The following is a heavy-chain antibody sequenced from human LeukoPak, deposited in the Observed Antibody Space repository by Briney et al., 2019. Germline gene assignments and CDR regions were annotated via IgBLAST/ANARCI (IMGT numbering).Heavy chain of an antibody. J-gene: IGHJ6*02. D-gene: IGHD3-3*01. CDR2: TNSDGSST. CDR3: ARGSYYDFWSGYSCGMDV. Sequence: GGSLRLSCAASGFTFSSYWMHWVRQAPGKGLVWVSRTNSDGSSTSYADSVKGRFTISRDNAKNTLYLQMNSLRAEDTAVYYCARGSYYDFWSGYSCGMDVWGQGTTVTVSS. V-gene: IGHV3-74*01. CDR1: GFTFSSYW.